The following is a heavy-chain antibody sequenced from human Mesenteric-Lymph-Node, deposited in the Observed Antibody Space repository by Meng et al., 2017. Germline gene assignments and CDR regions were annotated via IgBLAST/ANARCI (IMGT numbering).Heavy chain of an antibody. J-gene: IGHJ4*02. Sequence: SETLSLTCSVSDGSISSSSYYWDWIRQPPGKGLEWIGSFYYTGSTYYNASLKSRVTISVDTSRNQFSLRLGPVTAADTAVYYCARENWGGRVSHYYIDYWAQGTLVTVSS. V-gene: IGHV4-39*07. CDR2: FYYTGST. D-gene: IGHD3-10*01. CDR1: DGSISSSSYY. CDR3: ARENWGGRVSHYYIDY.